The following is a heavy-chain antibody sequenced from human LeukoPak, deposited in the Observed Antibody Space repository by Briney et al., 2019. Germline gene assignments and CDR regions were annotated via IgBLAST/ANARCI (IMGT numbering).Heavy chain of an antibody. D-gene: IGHD5-18*01. CDR3: AKDGGYSYGPGGY. CDR2: ISYDGSNK. V-gene: IGHV3-30*18. Sequence: PGRSLRLSCAASGFTFSNYGMHWVRQAPGKGLEWVAVISYDGSNKHYAESVKGRFTISRDNSKNTLYLQMNSLRAEDTAVYYCAKDGGYSYGPGGYWGQGTLVTVSS. CDR1: GFTFSNYG. J-gene: IGHJ4*02.